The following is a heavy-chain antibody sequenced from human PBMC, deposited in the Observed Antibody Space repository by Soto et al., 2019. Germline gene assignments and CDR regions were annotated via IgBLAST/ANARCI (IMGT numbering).Heavy chain of an antibody. Sequence: QVQLVQSGAEVKKPGASVKVSCKASGYTFTSYDINWVRQATGQGLEWMGWMNPNSGNTGYEQKFQGRVTMTRNTSISTAYMELSSLRSEDTAVYYCARRRYSSSWYYYYYYGMDVWGQGTTVTVSS. J-gene: IGHJ6*02. CDR1: GYTFTSYD. CDR2: MNPNSGNT. CDR3: ARRRYSSSWYYYYYYGMDV. V-gene: IGHV1-8*01. D-gene: IGHD6-13*01.